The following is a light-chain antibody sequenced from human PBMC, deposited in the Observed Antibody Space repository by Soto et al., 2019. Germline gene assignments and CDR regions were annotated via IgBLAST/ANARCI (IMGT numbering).Light chain of an antibody. CDR3: QQYGSSPT. V-gene: IGKV3-20*01. Sequence: EIVLTQSPGTLSLSPGERATLSCRASQSVSSNYLAWYQQKPGQAHRLLIYGASSRATGIPDRFSGSGSGTDFTLTISILEPEDVAVYYCQQYGSSPTFGPGTKVDFK. J-gene: IGKJ3*01. CDR2: GAS. CDR1: QSVSSNY.